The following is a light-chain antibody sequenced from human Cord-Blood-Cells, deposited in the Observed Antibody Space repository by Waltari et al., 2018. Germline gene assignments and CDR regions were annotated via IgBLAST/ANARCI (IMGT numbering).Light chain of an antibody. Sequence: SSELTQDPAVSVALGQTVRITCQGDSLRSSYARWYQQKPGQAPVLGIYGKNNRPSGIPDRFSGSSSGNTASLTITGAQAEDEADYYCNSRDSSGNHYVFGTGTKVTVL. CDR3: NSRDSSGNHYV. CDR1: SLRSSY. J-gene: IGLJ1*01. V-gene: IGLV3-19*01. CDR2: GKN.